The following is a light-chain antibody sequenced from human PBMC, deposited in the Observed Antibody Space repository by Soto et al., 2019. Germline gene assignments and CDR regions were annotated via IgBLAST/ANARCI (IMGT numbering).Light chain of an antibody. CDR1: QSISSW. J-gene: IGKJ3*01. Sequence: DIQMTQSPSTLSASVGDRVTITCRASQSISSWLAWYQQKPGKAPKLLISKASSLESGVPSRFSGSGSGTEFTLTTSSLQPDDFATYYCQQYNSYSCTFGPGTKVDIK. CDR2: KAS. CDR3: QQYNSYSCT. V-gene: IGKV1-5*03.